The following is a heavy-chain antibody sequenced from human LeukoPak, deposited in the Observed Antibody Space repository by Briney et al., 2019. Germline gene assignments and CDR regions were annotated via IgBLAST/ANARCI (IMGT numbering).Heavy chain of an antibody. Sequence: SETLSLTCTVSGGSIGTYYWSWIRQSPGKGLEWIGYIYVTGTRYNPYLQSRVTISVDRSRNQFFLKMSSVTAADTAVYYCARHIGGGIEDMDVRGKGTKVIVPS. CDR2: IYVTGT. D-gene: IGHD3-16*02. J-gene: IGHJ6*03. CDR3: ARHIGGGIEDMDV. CDR1: GGSIGTYY. V-gene: IGHV4-59*08.